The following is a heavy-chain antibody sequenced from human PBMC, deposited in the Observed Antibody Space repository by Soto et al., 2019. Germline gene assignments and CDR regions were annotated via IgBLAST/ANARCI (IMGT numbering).Heavy chain of an antibody. V-gene: IGHV3-23*01. D-gene: IGHD2-15*01. J-gene: IGHJ4*02. CDR2: ISGSGGST. CDR1: GFTFSSYA. Sequence: GGSLRLSCAASGFTFSSYAMSWVRQAPGKGLEWVSAISGSGGSTYYADSVKGRFTISRDNSKNTLYLQMNSLRAEDTAVYYCASEYCSGGSCYREYFDYWGQGTLVTVSS. CDR3: ASEYCSGGSCYREYFDY.